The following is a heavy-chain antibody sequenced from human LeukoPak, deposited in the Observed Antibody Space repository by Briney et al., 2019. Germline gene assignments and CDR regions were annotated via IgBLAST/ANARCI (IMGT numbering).Heavy chain of an antibody. J-gene: IGHJ4*02. CDR1: GFTFSSFA. V-gene: IGHV3-64*01. CDR3: ARESSVRGATDY. Sequence: GGSLRLSCAASGFTFSSFAMHWVRQAPGKALEYVSSISGKGNSAYYGNSVQGRFTSSRDNSRNTLYLQMGSLRTEDTAVYYCARESSVRGATDYWGQGTLVHGPS. CDR2: ISGKGNSA. D-gene: IGHD1-26*01.